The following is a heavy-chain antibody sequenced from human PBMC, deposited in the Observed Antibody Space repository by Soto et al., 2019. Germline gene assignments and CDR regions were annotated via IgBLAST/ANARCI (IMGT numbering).Heavy chain of an antibody. J-gene: IGHJ4*02. V-gene: IGHV5-10-1*01. CDR1: GYSFAGYW. CDR3: ARQIYDSDTGPNFQYHFDS. CDR2: IDPSDSQT. D-gene: IGHD3-22*01. Sequence: GESLKISCKGSGYSFAGYWITWVRQKPGKGLEWMGRIDPSDSQTYYSPSFRGHVTISATKSITTVFLQWSSLRASDTAMYYCARQIYDSDTGPNFQYHFDSWGQGTPVTVSS.